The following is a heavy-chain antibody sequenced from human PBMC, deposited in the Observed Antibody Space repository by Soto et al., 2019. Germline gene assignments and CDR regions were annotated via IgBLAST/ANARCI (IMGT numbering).Heavy chain of an antibody. Sequence: QVQLQESGPRLAKPSETLSLTCSVSGASVTDYYWTWIRLTPKRELQWIGFIHYNGRTDSSPSLXRXAXIXXDTSKNHVSLILNSVNVADSAIYYCARGHFDSRGYSNALDCWGQGTLVTVSS. D-gene: IGHD3-22*01. J-gene: IGHJ4*02. CDR1: GASVTDYY. CDR3: ARGHFDSRGYSNALDC. V-gene: IGHV4-59*02. CDR2: IHYNGRT.